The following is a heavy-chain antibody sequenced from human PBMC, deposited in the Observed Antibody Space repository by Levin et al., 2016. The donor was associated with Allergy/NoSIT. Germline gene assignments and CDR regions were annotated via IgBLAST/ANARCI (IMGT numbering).Heavy chain of an antibody. Sequence: GESLKISCAASGSTFSSYAMAWVRQAPGKGLEWVSSIGPSGDKIDYADSVKGRFTISRDNSKSTLFLQMNSLRAEDTAVYYCAAKVLGSYPFDYWGQGTLVTVSS. D-gene: IGHD1-26*01. CDR2: IGPSGDKI. CDR1: GSTFSSYA. J-gene: IGHJ4*02. CDR3: AAKVLGSYPFDY. V-gene: IGHV3-23*01.